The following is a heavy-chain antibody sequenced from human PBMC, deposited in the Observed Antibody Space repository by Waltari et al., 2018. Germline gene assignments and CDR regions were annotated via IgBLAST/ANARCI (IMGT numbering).Heavy chain of an antibody. Sequence: EVQLLESGGGLVQPGGSLELSCTASGFNFSGYAISWVRQSPEKGLEWCSSISASGVSTYYADSVKGRFTISRDNSKKTLYLQMNSLRAEDTALYYCAKGLDLFDSWGQGTLVTVSS. CDR2: ISASGVST. D-gene: IGHD6-19*01. CDR1: GFNFSGYA. J-gene: IGHJ4*02. V-gene: IGHV3-23*01. CDR3: AKGLDLFDS.